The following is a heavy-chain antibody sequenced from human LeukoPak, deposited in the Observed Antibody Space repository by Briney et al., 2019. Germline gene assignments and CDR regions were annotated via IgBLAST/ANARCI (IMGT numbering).Heavy chain of an antibody. J-gene: IGHJ5*01. Sequence: GGSLRLSCEASGFTFSNYWMHWVRQAPGKGLVWVSRIKGDGSHTIYADSVKGRFTISRDNAKNTLYLQMRSLRAEDTAVYYCVRDWDHFDFDSWGQGTLVTVSS. CDR2: IKGDGSHT. CDR1: GFTFSNYW. CDR3: VRDWDHFDFDS. V-gene: IGHV3-74*01. D-gene: IGHD3-9*01.